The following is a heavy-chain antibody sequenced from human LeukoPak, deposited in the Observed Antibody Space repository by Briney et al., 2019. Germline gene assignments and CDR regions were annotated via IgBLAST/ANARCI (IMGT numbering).Heavy chain of an antibody. CDR3: ARAYYGGKGRRSRQNPKDYYYYYYMDV. CDR1: GYTFTSYD. CDR2: MNPNSGNT. V-gene: IGHV1-8*03. D-gene: IGHD4-23*01. J-gene: IGHJ6*03. Sequence: GASVKVSCKASGYTFTSYDINWVRQATGQGLEWMGWMNPNSGNTGYAQKFQGRVTITRNTSISTAYMELSSLRSEDTAVYYCARAYYGGKGRRSRQNPKDYYYYYYMDVWGKGTTVTVSS.